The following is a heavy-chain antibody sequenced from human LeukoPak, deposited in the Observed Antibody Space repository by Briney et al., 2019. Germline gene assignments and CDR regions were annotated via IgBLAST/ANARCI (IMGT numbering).Heavy chain of an antibody. J-gene: IGHJ4*02. V-gene: IGHV3-48*02. D-gene: IGHD1-26*01. Sequence: QSGGSLRLSCAASGFTFSSYSMNWVRQAPGKGLEWVSYISSSSSTIYYADSVKGRFTISRDNAKNSLYLQLNSLRDEDTAVYYCARVLFIVGAHYPDYWGQGTLVTVSS. CDR1: GFTFSSYS. CDR3: ARVLFIVGAHYPDY. CDR2: ISSSSSTI.